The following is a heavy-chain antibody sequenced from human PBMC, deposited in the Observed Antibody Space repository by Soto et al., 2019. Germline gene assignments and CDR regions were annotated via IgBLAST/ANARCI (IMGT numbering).Heavy chain of an antibody. CDR3: ADADYYDSSGYWINFQH. V-gene: IGHV4-38-2*01. J-gene: IGHJ1*01. CDR2: IYHSGST. Sequence: SETLSLTCAVSGYSISSGYYWGWIRQPPGKGLEWIGSIYHSGSTYYNPSLKSRVTISVDTSKNQFSLKLSSVTAADTAVYYCADADYYDSSGYWINFQHWGQGTLVTVSS. D-gene: IGHD3-22*01. CDR1: GYSISSGYY.